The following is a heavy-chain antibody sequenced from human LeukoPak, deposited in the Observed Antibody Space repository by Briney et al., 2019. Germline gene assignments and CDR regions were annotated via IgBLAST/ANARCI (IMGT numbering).Heavy chain of an antibody. CDR3: ARETRPTPDYGDYWALFWFDP. V-gene: IGHV3-23*01. CDR1: GFTFSSYG. Sequence: PGGSLRLSCAASGFTFSSYGMSWVRQAPGKGLEWVSAISGSGGSTYYADSVKGRFTISRDNAKNSLYLQMNSLRAEDTALYYCARETRPTPDYGDYWALFWFDPWGQGTLVTVSS. J-gene: IGHJ5*02. CDR2: ISGSGGST. D-gene: IGHD4-17*01.